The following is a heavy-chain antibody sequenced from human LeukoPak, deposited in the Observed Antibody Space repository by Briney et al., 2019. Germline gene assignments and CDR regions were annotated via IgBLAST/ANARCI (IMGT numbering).Heavy chain of an antibody. CDR1: RFTFSSYG. D-gene: IGHD3-10*01. CDR2: IRYDGTNK. Sequence: TGGSLRLSCAASRFTFSSYGMHWVRQAPGKGLQWVTFIRYDGTNKSYADSVKGRFTISRDNSKNTLYLQMNSLRAEDTAVYYCAKDLMRDRWFGESWGQGTLVTVSS. CDR3: AKDLMRDRWFGES. J-gene: IGHJ5*02. V-gene: IGHV3-30*02.